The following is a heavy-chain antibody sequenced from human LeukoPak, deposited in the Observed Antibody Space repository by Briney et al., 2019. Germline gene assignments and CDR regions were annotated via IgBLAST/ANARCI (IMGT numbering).Heavy chain of an antibody. D-gene: IGHD3-10*01. CDR2: ISSSSSTI. CDR1: GFTFSSYG. J-gene: IGHJ6*03. CDR3: ARDMVRGVRKEYYYYMDV. Sequence: GGSLRLSCAASGFTFSSYGMTWVRQAPGKGLEWVSYISSSSSTIYYADSVKGRFTISRDNAKNSLYLQMNSLRAEDTAVYYCARDMVRGVRKEYYYYMDVWGKGTTVTVSS. V-gene: IGHV3-48*01.